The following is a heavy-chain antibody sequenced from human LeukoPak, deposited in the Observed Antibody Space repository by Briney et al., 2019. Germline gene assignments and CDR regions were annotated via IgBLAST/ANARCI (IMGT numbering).Heavy chain of an antibody. Sequence: PSETLSLTCTVSGGSISPYYWSWIRQPPGRGLEWIGYIYYSGSTNYNPSLKSRVTISLDTSKNQFSLKLSSVTAADTAVYYCARDKGVDSSSWTGAFDIWGQGTMVTVSS. CDR1: GGSISPYY. V-gene: IGHV4-59*01. CDR2: IYYSGST. D-gene: IGHD6-13*01. J-gene: IGHJ3*02. CDR3: ARDKGVDSSSWTGAFDI.